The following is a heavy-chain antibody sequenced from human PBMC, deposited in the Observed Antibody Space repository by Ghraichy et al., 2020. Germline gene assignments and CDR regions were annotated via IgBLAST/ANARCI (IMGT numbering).Heavy chain of an antibody. CDR3: ARTTRIVATWTLIDY. Sequence: SETLSLTCTVSGGSVSSGSYYWSWIRQPPGKGLEWIGYIYYSGSTNYNPSLKSRVTISVDTSKNQFSLKLSSVTAADTAVYYCARTTRIVATWTLIDYWGQGTLVTVSS. J-gene: IGHJ4*02. V-gene: IGHV4-61*01. CDR1: GGSVSSGSYY. CDR2: IYYSGST. D-gene: IGHD5-12*01.